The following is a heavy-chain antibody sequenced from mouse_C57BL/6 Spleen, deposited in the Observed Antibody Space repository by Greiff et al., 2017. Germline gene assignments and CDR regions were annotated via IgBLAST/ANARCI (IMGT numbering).Heavy chain of an antibody. CDR2: INPNNGGT. V-gene: IGHV1-22*01. CDR1: GYTFTDYN. Sequence: DVKLQESGPELVKPGASVKMSCKASGYTFTDYNMHWVKQSHGKSLEWIGYINPNNGGTSYNQKFKGKATLTVNKSSSTAYMELRSLTSEDSAVYYCARWSYSTLFAYWGQGTLVTVSA. D-gene: IGHD2-5*01. CDR3: ARWSYSTLFAY. J-gene: IGHJ3*01.